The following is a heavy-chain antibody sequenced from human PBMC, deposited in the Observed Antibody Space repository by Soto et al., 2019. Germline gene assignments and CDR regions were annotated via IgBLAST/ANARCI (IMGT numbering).Heavy chain of an antibody. V-gene: IGHV3-23*01. CDR1: VFTFSDYA. Sequence: GSLRLAGAASVFTFSDYAMTWVRQAPGKGPEWVSGISGSGCSTYYADSVEGRFTISRDNSKNTLYLQMNSLRAEDTAVYYCAKSGWGVVVPAVNWYFDLWGRGTLVTVSS. CDR3: AKSGWGVVVPAVNWYFDL. J-gene: IGHJ2*01. CDR2: ISGSGCST. D-gene: IGHD2-2*01.